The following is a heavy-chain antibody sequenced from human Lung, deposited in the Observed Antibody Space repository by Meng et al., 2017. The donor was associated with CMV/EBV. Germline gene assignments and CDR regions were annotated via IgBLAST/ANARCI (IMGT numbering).Heavy chain of an antibody. D-gene: IGHD2-21*01. CDR3: VRYANSHYGMDV. CDR2: IKEDGSGQ. Sequence: ETLSLXCAASGFTFTTFWMTWVRQAPGKGLQWLANIKEDGSGQWYVDSVKGRFIISRDNAKQSVYLQLDSLRVEDTAVYYCVRYANSHYGMDVWGQGTTVTVSS. V-gene: IGHV3-7*01. CDR1: GFTFTTFW. J-gene: IGHJ6*02.